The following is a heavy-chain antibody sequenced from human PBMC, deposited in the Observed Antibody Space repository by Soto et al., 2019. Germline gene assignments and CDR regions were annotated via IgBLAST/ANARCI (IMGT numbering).Heavy chain of an antibody. CDR1: GGSISSYY. D-gene: IGHD2-2*01. V-gene: IGHV4-59*01. J-gene: IGHJ5*02. CDR3: ARARGIVVVPAATGLGWFDP. Sequence: SETLSLTCTVSGGSISSYYWSWIRQPPGKGLEWIGYIYYSGSTNYNPSLKSRVTISVGTSKNQFSLKLSSVTAADTAVYYCARARGIVVVPAATGLGWFDPWGQGTLVTVS. CDR2: IYYSGST.